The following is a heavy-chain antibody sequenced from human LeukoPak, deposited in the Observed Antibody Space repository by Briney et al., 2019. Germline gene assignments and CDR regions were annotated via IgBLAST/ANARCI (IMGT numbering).Heavy chain of an antibody. CDR1: GFTFSSYG. CDR2: IRYDGSNK. Sequence: GGSLRLSCAASGFTFSSYGMHWVRQAPGKGLEWVAFIRYDGSNKYYADSVKGRFTISRDNSKNTLYLQMNNLRAEDTAMYYCVRDRYPTAREFDYWGQGTLVTVSS. D-gene: IGHD1-1*01. V-gene: IGHV3-30*02. CDR3: VRDRYPTAREFDY. J-gene: IGHJ4*02.